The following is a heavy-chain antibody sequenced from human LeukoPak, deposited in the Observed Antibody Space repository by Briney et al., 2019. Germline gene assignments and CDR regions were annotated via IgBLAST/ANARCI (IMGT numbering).Heavy chain of an antibody. CDR2: IIPILVIA. Sequence: ASVKVSCKASGGTFSSYAISWVRQAPGQGLEWMGGIIPILVIAKYAQKFQGRVTITADESTSTAYMGLSSLRSEDTAVYYCARVPLPLPKWFDPWGQGTLVTVCS. CDR3: ARVPLPLPKWFDP. V-gene: IGHV1-69*10. CDR1: GGTFSSYA. J-gene: IGHJ5*02.